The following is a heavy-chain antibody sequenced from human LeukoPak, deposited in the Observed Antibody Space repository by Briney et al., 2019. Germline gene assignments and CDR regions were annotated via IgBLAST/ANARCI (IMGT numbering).Heavy chain of an antibody. CDR2: IIPISGTA. V-gene: IGHV1-69*05. CDR1: GGTFSSYA. Sequence: ASVKVSCKASGGTFSSYAISWVRQAPGQGLEWMGGIIPISGTANYAQKFQGRVTITTDESTSTAYMELSSLRSEDTAVYYCATPEYSSSSGFSYYYYMDVWGKGTTVTVSS. J-gene: IGHJ6*03. D-gene: IGHD6-6*01. CDR3: ATPEYSSSSGFSYYYYMDV.